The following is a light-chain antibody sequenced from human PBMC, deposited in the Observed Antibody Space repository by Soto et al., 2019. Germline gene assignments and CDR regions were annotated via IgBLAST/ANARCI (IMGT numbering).Light chain of an antibody. Sequence: EIVLTQSPVTLSLSPGERATLSCRASQSVSSYLDWYQHKPGQAPRLLIYDASNRATGIPARFSGSWSGTDFTLTITSLEHEDFSLDDGQQRSDWSITFGQGTRLAIK. CDR3: QQRSDWSIT. J-gene: IGKJ5*01. CDR2: DAS. V-gene: IGKV3-11*01. CDR1: QSVSSY.